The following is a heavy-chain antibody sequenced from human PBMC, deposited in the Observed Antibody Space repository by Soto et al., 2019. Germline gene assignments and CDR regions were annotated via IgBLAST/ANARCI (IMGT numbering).Heavy chain of an antibody. CDR3: AREPPRLIAGLNNFDA. J-gene: IGHJ5*02. CDR2: ISPFNGHT. CDR1: GYSFSNFG. D-gene: IGHD6-13*01. Sequence: QVQLVQSGTEVKKPGASVRVSCNASGYSFSNFGIGWVRQAPGQGLEWVGWISPFNGHTHYGHKFRGRVTLTTDTSTTTAFLELRGLRSDDTAVYYCAREPPRLIAGLNNFDAWGQGTLVTVSS. V-gene: IGHV1-18*01.